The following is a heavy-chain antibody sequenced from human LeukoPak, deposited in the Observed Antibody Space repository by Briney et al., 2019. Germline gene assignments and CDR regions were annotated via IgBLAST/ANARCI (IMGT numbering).Heavy chain of an antibody. D-gene: IGHD1-26*01. CDR1: GYTFTGYY. J-gene: IGHJ4*02. Sequence: GASVKVSCKASGYTFTGYYMHWVRQAPGQGLEWMGRINPNSGGTNYAQKFQGRVTMTRNTSISTAYMELSRLRSDDTAVYYCARDRYSGSYSDYWGQGTLVTVSS. CDR2: INPNSGGT. V-gene: IGHV1-2*06. CDR3: ARDRYSGSYSDY.